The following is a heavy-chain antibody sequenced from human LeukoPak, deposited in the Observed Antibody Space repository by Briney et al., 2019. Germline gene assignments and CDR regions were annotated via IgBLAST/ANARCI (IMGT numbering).Heavy chain of an antibody. CDR1: GGSISSRSYY. CDR3: ARGDYDTSGYYYYYYGMDV. D-gene: IGHD3-22*01. CDR2: IYHSGST. Sequence: SETLSLTCTVSGGSISSRSYYWGWIRQPPGKGLEWIGSIYHSGSTYYNPSLKSRVTISVDTSKNQFSLKLSSVTAADTAVYYCARGDYDTSGYYYYYYGMDVWDQGTPLTVSS. J-gene: IGHJ6*02. V-gene: IGHV4-39*01.